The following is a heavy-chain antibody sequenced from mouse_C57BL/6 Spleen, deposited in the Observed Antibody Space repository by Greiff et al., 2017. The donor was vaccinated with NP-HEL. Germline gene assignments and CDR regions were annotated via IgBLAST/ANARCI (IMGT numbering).Heavy chain of an antibody. CDR2: ISSGSSTV. CDR1: GFTFSDYG. J-gene: IGHJ1*03. CDR3: ARGGYYDYDDDWYFDV. D-gene: IGHD2-4*01. V-gene: IGHV5-17*01. Sequence: VQLKESGGGLVKPGGSLKLSCAASGFTFSDYGMHWVRQAPEKGLEWVAYISSGSSTVYYADTVQGRFTISRDNAKNTLFLQMTSLRSEDTAMYYCARGGYYDYDDDWYFDVWGKGTTVTVSS.